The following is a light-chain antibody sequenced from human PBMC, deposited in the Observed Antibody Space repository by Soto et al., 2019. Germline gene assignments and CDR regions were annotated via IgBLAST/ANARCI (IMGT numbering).Light chain of an antibody. CDR3: SSYTTSSSYF. CDR1: SSDVGAYNL. V-gene: IGLV2-14*01. CDR2: GVY. J-gene: IGLJ1*01. Sequence: SVLTQPASVSGSPGQSITISCTGTSSDVGAYNLVSWYQQHPGRAPKLLIYGVYDPPSGDSNRFSGSKSGNTASLTISGLQAEDEADYYCSSYTTSSSYFFGTGTKVTVL.